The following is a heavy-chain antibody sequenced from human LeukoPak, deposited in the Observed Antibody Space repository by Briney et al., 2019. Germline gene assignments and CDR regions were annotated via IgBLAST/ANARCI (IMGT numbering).Heavy chain of an antibody. J-gene: IGHJ4*02. CDR3: TTWSSQFDY. Sequence: PGGSLRLSCAASGFTFSDTWMTWVRQAPGKGLECVGFIQSKTDGGTTDSATPVKGRFTVSRDDSKNTLYLQMSGLKTEDTAVYYCTTWSSQFDYWGQGTLVTVSS. CDR1: GFTFSDTW. CDR2: IQSKTDGGTT. D-gene: IGHD6-6*01. V-gene: IGHV3-15*01.